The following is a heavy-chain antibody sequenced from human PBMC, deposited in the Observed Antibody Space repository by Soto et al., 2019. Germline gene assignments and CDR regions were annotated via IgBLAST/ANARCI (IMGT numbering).Heavy chain of an antibody. V-gene: IGHV3-7*05. J-gene: IGHJ6*04. CDR3: ARVCLQARDPKHYYSSVMAV. D-gene: IGHD6-6*01. Sequence: PGGSLRLSCAASGFTLSSYWMSWVRQAPGKGLEWVANIKQDGSEKYYVDSVKGRFTISRDNAKNSLYLQMNSLRAEDTAVYYCARVCLQARDPKHYYSSVMAVWGNGTTVPVSP. CDR1: GFTLSSYW. CDR2: IKQDGSEK.